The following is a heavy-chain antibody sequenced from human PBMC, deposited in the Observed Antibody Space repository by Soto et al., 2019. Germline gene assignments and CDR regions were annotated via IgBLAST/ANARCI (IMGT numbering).Heavy chain of an antibody. CDR2: IYYSGTT. CDR3: ARQPYDSSDYFDY. V-gene: IGHV4-39*01. CDR1: GDSISSSTYY. D-gene: IGHD3-22*01. J-gene: IGHJ4*02. Sequence: PSETLSLTCTVSGDSISSSTYYWGWIRQPPGKGLEWIGSIYYSGTTYYNPALESRVTISVDTSRIHFSLKLISVAAADMVVYFCARQPYDSSDYFDYWGQGTLVTVSS.